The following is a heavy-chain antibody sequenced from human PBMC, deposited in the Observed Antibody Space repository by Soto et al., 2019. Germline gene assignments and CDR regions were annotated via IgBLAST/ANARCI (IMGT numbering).Heavy chain of an antibody. D-gene: IGHD2-2*01. J-gene: IGHJ4*02. V-gene: IGHV3-23*01. Sequence: EVQLLESGGGLVQPGGSLRLSCAASGFTFSSYAMSWVRQAPGKGLELVSVVSGSGGRTYYADSLKGRFTVTRDSSKNTLYLQMNSLRAEDTAVYYCAKDRYCSSTSCYAGFDYWGQGTPVTVSS. CDR2: VSGSGGRT. CDR1: GFTFSSYA. CDR3: AKDRYCSSTSCYAGFDY.